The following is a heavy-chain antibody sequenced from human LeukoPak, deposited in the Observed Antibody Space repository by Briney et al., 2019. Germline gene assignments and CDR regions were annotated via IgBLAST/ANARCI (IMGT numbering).Heavy chain of an antibody. Sequence: GGSLRLSCAASGFTFSSYWMHWVRQAPGKGLVWVSRINSDGSSTSYADSVKGRFTISRDNAKNTLYLPMNSLRAEDTAVYYCARDDDYGDYFFDYWGQGTLVTVSS. J-gene: IGHJ4*02. D-gene: IGHD4-17*01. CDR1: GFTFSSYW. CDR3: ARDDDYGDYFFDY. CDR2: INSDGSST. V-gene: IGHV3-74*01.